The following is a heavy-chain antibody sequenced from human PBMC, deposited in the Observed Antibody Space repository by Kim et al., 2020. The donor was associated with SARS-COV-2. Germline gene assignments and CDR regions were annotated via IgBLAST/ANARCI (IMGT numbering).Heavy chain of an antibody. Sequence: GGSLRLSCAASGITFSGYWMHWVRLAPGKGLEWVSRINSDGSPTTYAHSVKCRFTISRANAKNTLYLHMNSLIAEATAVYYCTRYLVSWGHGILVTVSS. CDR1: GITFSGYW. CDR2: INSDGSPT. V-gene: IGHV3-74*01. CDR3: TRYLVS. D-gene: IGHD2-8*02. J-gene: IGHJ5*01.